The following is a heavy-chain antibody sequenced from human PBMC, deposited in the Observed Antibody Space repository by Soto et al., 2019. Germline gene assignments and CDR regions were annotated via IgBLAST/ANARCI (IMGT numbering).Heavy chain of an antibody. CDR1: GGSISSDY. J-gene: IGHJ4*02. D-gene: IGHD6-13*01. Sequence: SETLSLTCTVSGGSISSDYWSWIRQPAGKGLEWIGRIYSSGSTNYNPSLKSRVTMSVDTSKNEFSLKLSSVTAADTAVYYCARGSSAAAGIFESRGQGTLVTVSS. V-gene: IGHV4-4*07. CDR2: IYSSGST. CDR3: ARGSSAAAGIFES.